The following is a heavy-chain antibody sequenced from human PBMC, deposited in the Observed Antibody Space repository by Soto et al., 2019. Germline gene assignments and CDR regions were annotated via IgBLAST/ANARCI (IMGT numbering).Heavy chain of an antibody. Sequence: QITLKESGPTPVKPTQTLTLTCSFSGFSLNTDGEGVGWVRQPPGEALEWLALIYWDDDERYSPSLKTRLTITKDPSKNQVVLTMTNMDPVDTATYYCAHSRNLITEDAQVGDFDYWGQGTLVTVSS. J-gene: IGHJ4*02. D-gene: IGHD3-10*01. CDR1: GFSLNTDGEG. CDR2: IYWDDDE. V-gene: IGHV2-5*02. CDR3: AHSRNLITEDAQVGDFDY.